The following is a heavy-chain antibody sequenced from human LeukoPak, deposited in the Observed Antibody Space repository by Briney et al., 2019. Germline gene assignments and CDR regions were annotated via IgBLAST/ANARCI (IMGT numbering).Heavy chain of an antibody. Sequence: ASVKVSCKASGYTFAKYAVHWVRQAPGQRLEWMAWINTGNGNTKYSQKFQGRVTVTRDTSASTVYMELSSLRSEDTAVYYCARVPSGDSFDYWGQGTLVTVSS. CDR1: GYTFAKYA. CDR3: ARVPSGDSFDY. J-gene: IGHJ4*02. D-gene: IGHD3-10*01. CDR2: INTGNGNT. V-gene: IGHV1-3*04.